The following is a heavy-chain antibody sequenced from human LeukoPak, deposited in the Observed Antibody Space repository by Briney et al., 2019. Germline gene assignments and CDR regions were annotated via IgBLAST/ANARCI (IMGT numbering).Heavy chain of an antibody. CDR2: IYYSGST. V-gene: IGHV4-39*01. J-gene: IGHJ4*02. CDR3: ARQPGKYCSSWYGPKIDY. D-gene: IGHD6-13*01. CDR1: GGSISSSSYY. Sequence: SETLSLTCTVSGGSISSSSYYWGWIRQPPGKGLEWIGSIYYSGSTYYNPSLKSRVTISVDTSKNQFSLKLSSVTAADTAVYYCARQPGKYCSSWYGPKIDYWGQGTLVTVSS.